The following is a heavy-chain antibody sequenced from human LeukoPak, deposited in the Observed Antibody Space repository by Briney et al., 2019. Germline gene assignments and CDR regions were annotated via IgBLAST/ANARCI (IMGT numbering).Heavy chain of an antibody. Sequence: ASVKVSCKASGGTFISYAISWVRQAPGQGLEWMGGIIPIFGTANYAQKFQGRVTITADESTSTAYMELSSLRSEDTAVYYCARRSSGYYSWFDPWGQGTLVTVSS. V-gene: IGHV1-69*13. D-gene: IGHD3-22*01. CDR1: GGTFISYA. J-gene: IGHJ5*02. CDR3: ARRSSGYYSWFDP. CDR2: IIPIFGTA.